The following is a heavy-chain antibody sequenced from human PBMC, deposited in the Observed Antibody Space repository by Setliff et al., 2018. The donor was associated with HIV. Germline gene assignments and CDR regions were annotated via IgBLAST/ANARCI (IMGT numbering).Heavy chain of an antibody. D-gene: IGHD3-22*01. CDR2: IYHRGNT. CDR1: GGTIASGGYY. CDR3: TRGDYRYYYDGSVATWYFDY. V-gene: IGHV4-31*03. J-gene: IGHJ4*02. Sequence: SETLSLTCTVSGGTIASGGYYWTWIRQHPGKGLEWIGFIYHRGNTHYNSSLRSRLTISVDTSKNQFSLRLSSVTAADTAVYFCTRGDYRYYYDGSVATWYFDYWGRGTLVTVSS.